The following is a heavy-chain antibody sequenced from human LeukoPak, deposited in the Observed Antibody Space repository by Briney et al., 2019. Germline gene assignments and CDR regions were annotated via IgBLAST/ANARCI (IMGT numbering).Heavy chain of an antibody. D-gene: IGHD3-22*01. CDR1: GFTFSSYW. V-gene: IGHV3-7*01. Sequence: PGGSLRLSCAASGFTFSSYWMNWVRQAPGKGLEWVANIKQDGSEKYYVDSVKGRFTISRDNAKNSLYLQMNSLRAEDTAVYYCARSHGDYSDSSGSRFDYWGQGALVTVSS. CDR3: ARSHGDYSDSSGSRFDY. J-gene: IGHJ4*02. CDR2: IKQDGSEK.